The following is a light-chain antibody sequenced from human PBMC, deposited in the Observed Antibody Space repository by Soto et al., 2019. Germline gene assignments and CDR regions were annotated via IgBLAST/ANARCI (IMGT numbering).Light chain of an antibody. CDR2: EAS. CDR3: QQYSSYSSYT. V-gene: IGKV1-5*03. J-gene: IGKJ2*01. CDR1: QTDYSW. Sequence: DIQVTQSPSTVSASVGDRVTITCRASQTDYSWLAWYQQNPGKAPKLLISEASTLQSGVPSRFAGSGSGTEFTLAISRLQPDDFATYYCQQYSSYSSYTFGQGTKVDIK.